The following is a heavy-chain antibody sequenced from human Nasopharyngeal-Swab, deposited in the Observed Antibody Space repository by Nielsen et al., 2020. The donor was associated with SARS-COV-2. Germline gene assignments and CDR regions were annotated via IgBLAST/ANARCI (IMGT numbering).Heavy chain of an antibody. CDR3: ARDRATPSPGYYYYGMDV. J-gene: IGHJ6*02. CDR2: IKQDGSEK. Sequence: GGSLRLSCVASGFTFRDYWMSWVRQAPAKGLEWVASIKQDGSEKNYVDSVKGRFTISRDNAKNSLYLQMNSLRAEDTAVYYCARDRATPSPGYYYYGMDVWGQGTTVTVSS. CDR1: GFTFRDYW. V-gene: IGHV3-7*01.